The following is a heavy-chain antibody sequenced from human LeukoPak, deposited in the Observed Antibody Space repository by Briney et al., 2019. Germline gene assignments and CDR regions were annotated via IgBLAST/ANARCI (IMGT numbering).Heavy chain of an antibody. CDR3: ARARIAVAYRLITADAFDI. CDR2: IYPGDSGT. D-gene: IGHD6-19*01. CDR1: GYSFTSYW. Sequence: GESLKISCKCSGYSFTSYWIGWVRQMPGKGLEWMGSIYPGDSGTRYSPSFQGQVTISADKSISTAYLQWSSLKASDTAMYYCARARIAVAYRLITADAFDIWGQGTMVTVSS. V-gene: IGHV5-51*01. J-gene: IGHJ3*02.